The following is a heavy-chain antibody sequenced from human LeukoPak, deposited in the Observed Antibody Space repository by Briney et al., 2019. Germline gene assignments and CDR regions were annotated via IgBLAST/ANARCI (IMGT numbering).Heavy chain of an antibody. V-gene: IGHV3-21*01. CDR1: GFTFSDYY. CDR3: ARDKDVYFDY. CDR2: ISSSSSYI. J-gene: IGHJ4*02. Sequence: GGSLRLSCAASGFTFSDYYMNWVRQAPGKGLEWVSSISSSSSYIYYADSVKGRITISRDNAKNSLYLQMNSLRVEDTAVYYCARDKDVYFDYWGQGTLVTVSS.